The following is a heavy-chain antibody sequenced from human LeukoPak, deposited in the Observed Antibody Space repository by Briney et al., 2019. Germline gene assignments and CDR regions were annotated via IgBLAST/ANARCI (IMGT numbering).Heavy chain of an antibody. Sequence: SETLTLTCTVSGGSISSSTYYWGWIRKPPGKGLEWIGTIYYSVNTYYNPSLKSRLTISIDTSKNQFSLKLSSLTATDTAVYYCARLRRSHADFWGQGTLVTVSS. J-gene: IGHJ4*02. CDR1: GGSISSSTYY. CDR2: IYYSVNT. CDR3: ARLRRSHADF. D-gene: IGHD6-13*01. V-gene: IGHV4-39*01.